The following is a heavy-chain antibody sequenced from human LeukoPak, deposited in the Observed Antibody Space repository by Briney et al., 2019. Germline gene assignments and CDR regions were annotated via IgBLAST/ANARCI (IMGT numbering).Heavy chain of an antibody. CDR1: GFTSSYYW. J-gene: IGHJ5*02. CDR3: AKDLSWNTADR. D-gene: IGHD1/OR15-1a*01. Sequence: PGGSLRLSCVVSGFTSSYYWRDWARQVPGKGPVWVSRINPDGTIIDYADFVRGRFTISRDNAKNLLYLQMNGLRADDTALYYCAKDLSWNTADRWGQGTLVTVSS. CDR2: INPDGTII. V-gene: IGHV3-74*01.